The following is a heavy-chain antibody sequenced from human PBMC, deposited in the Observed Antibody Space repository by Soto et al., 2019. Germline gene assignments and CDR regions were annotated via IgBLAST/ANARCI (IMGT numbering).Heavy chain of an antibody. CDR3: AHRRGLLEAVANWFDP. D-gene: IGHD3-10*01. J-gene: IGHJ5*02. CDR1: GFSLSTSEVG. V-gene: IGHV2-5*01. Sequence: QITLKESGPTLVKPTQTLTLTCTFSGFSLSTSEVGVGWIRQPPGKALEWLALIYWNDDKRYSPSLKSRLTISKDTSKSQVVLAMTNMDPVDTATYYCAHRRGLLEAVANWFDPWCQGTLVTVSS. CDR2: IYWNDDK.